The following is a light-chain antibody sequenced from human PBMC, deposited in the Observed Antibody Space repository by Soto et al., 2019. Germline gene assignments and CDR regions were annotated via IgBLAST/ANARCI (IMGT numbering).Light chain of an antibody. CDR3: QQCGTSPNT. CDR1: ETVSSSF. Sequence: EIVLTQSPGTLSLSPGERATLSCRASETVSSSFLAWYQQKPGQAPRLLIYGASSRATGIPDRFSGSGSGTDFTLTISRLEPEDFAVYYCQQCGTSPNTFGHGTKVEIK. V-gene: IGKV3-20*01. J-gene: IGKJ1*01. CDR2: GAS.